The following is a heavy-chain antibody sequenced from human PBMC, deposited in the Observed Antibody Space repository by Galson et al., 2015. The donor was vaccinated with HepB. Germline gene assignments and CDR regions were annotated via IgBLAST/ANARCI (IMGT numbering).Heavy chain of an antibody. V-gene: IGHV4-59*08. Sequence: ETLSLTCTVSGGSISSYYWSWIRQPPGKGLEWIGYIYYSGRTNYNPSLKSRVTISVDTSKNQFSLKLSSVTAADTAVYYCARQGRGGYCSGGSCQYRWGGFDYWGQGTLVTVSS. CDR1: GGSISSYY. J-gene: IGHJ4*02. CDR2: IYYSGRT. CDR3: ARQGRGGYCSGGSCQYRWGGFDY. D-gene: IGHD2-15*01.